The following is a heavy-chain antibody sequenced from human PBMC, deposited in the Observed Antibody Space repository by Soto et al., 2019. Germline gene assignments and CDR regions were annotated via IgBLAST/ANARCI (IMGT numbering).Heavy chain of an antibody. CDR2: MSNDGTSR. Sequence: QVHLVESGGGVVQPGRSLRHSCAASGFTFSSYGMHWVRQAPGKGLEWVAVMSNDGTSRFYADSVKGRFTISRDNSKNTLYLQMNSLRAEDTAIYYCAKVRVKDYYYYAMDVWGQGITVTVSS. J-gene: IGHJ6*02. V-gene: IGHV3-30*18. D-gene: IGHD4-4*01. CDR1: GFTFSSYG. CDR3: AKVRVKDYYYYAMDV.